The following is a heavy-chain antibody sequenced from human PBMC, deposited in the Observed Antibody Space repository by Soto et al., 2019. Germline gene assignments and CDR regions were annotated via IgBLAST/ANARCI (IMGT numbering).Heavy chain of an antibody. Sequence: GGSLRLSCAASGFTFSSYAMSWVRQAPGKGLEWVSGISGSGDSTYYADSVKGRFTISRDNSKNTLYLQMNSLRAEDTAVYYCAKEPPRKSGSPNWFDPWGQGTLVTVAS. CDR2: ISGSGDST. V-gene: IGHV3-23*01. D-gene: IGHD1-26*01. J-gene: IGHJ5*02. CDR1: GFTFSSYA. CDR3: AKEPPRKSGSPNWFDP.